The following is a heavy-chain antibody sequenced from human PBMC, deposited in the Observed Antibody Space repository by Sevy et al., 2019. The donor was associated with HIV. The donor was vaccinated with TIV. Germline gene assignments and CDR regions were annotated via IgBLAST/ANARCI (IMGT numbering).Heavy chain of an antibody. CDR1: GYTFSNYG. Sequence: ASVKVSCQASGYTFSNYGVTWVRQAPGQGLEWMGWISGYNGNTKYAQKFQDRVIMTTDTATGTAYMELRSLGSDDTAVYYCVRDESFSLIVVDPDYWGQGTLVTVSS. J-gene: IGHJ4*02. CDR3: VRDESFSLIVVDPDY. CDR2: ISGYNGNT. D-gene: IGHD3-22*01. V-gene: IGHV1-18*01.